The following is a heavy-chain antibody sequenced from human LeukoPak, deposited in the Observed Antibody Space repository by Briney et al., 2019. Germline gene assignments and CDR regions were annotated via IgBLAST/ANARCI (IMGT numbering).Heavy chain of an antibody. Sequence: SETLSLTCTVSGGSISSYYWSWIRQPPGKELEWIGYIYYSGSTRYSPSLKSRVTISVDTSKNQFSLRLSSVTAADTAVYYCAKGPYFDLWGRGTLVTVSS. V-gene: IGHV4-59*01. CDR1: GGSISSYY. CDR2: IYYSGST. CDR3: AKGPYFDL. J-gene: IGHJ2*01.